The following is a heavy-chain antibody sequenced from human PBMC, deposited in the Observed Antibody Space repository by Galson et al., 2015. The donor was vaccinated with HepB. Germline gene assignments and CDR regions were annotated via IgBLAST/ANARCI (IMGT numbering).Heavy chain of an antibody. CDR3: AHLAYDYWSNSGWDTGFDY. V-gene: IGHV2-5*01. CDR2: IYWNDDK. J-gene: IGHJ4*02. Sequence: PALVKPTQTLTLTCSFSGFSLSTRGVAVGWIRQPPGKALQCLGLIYWNDDKRYSPFLNSRLTITKDTSKNRVVLTMTNMDPVDTATYYCAHLAYDYWSNSGWDTGFDYWGQGTPVTVSS. CDR1: GFSLSTRGVA. D-gene: IGHD3-3*01.